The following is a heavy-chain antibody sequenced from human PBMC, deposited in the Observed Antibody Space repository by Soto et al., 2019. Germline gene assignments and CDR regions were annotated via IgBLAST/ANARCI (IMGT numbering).Heavy chain of an antibody. J-gene: IGHJ4*02. CDR3: ARDDSGYCSGGSCYPD. Sequence: QVQLVESGGGVVQPGRSLRLSCAASGFTFSSYAMHWVRQAPGKGLEWLAVISYDGSNKYYADSVKGRFTISRDNSKNTLYLQMNSLRAEDTAVYYCARDDSGYCSGGSCYPDWGQGTLVTVSS. V-gene: IGHV3-30-3*01. CDR1: GFTFSSYA. D-gene: IGHD2-15*01. CDR2: ISYDGSNK.